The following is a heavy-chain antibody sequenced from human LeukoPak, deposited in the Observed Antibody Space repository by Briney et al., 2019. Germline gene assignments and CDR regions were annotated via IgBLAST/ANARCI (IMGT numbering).Heavy chain of an antibody. CDR2: IYYSGST. V-gene: IGHV4-39*01. J-gene: IGHJ4*02. D-gene: IGHD3-3*01. Sequence: PSETLSLTCTVSGGSISSSSYYWGWIRQPPGKGLEWIVSIYYSGSTYYNPSLKSRVTISVDTSKNQFSLKLSSVTAADTAVYYCARSRGDFWSGYFSRWGQGTLVTVSS. CDR3: ARSRGDFWSGYFSR. CDR1: GGSISSSSYY.